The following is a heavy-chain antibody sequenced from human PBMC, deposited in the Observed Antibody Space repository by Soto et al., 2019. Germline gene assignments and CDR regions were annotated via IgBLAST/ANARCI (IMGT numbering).Heavy chain of an antibody. CDR2: IIPILCIA. D-gene: IGHD6-19*01. J-gene: IGHJ4*02. CDR1: GGTFSSYT. CDR3: ARKGSGFDFDY. V-gene: IGHV1-69*02. Sequence: QVQLVQSGAEVKKPGSSVKVSCKASGGTFSSYTISWVRQAPGQGLEWMGRIIPILCIANYAQKVQGRVTITADKSTSTAYMELSSLRSEDTAVYYCARKGSGFDFDYWGQGTLVTVSS.